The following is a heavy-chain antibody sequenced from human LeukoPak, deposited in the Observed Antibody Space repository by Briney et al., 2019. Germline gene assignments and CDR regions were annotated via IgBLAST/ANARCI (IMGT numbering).Heavy chain of an antibody. V-gene: IGHV3-48*04. J-gene: IGHJ4*02. Sequence: GGSLRLSCAASGFSFTTYSINWVRQAPGKGLEWVSYISSTATTIYYADSVKGRFTISRDNAINSVYLQMNSLRVEDTAVYYCARGHDYGDYFDYWGQGTLVTVSS. CDR2: ISSTATTI. CDR1: GFSFTTYS. D-gene: IGHD4-17*01. CDR3: ARGHDYGDYFDY.